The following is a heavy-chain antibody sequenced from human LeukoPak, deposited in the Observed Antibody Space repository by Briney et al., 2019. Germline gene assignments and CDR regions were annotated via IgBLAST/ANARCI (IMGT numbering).Heavy chain of an antibody. CDR2: IYTSGST. Sequence: SETLSLTCTVSGGSISSGGYYWSWIRQPAGKGLVWIGRIYTSGSTNYNPSLKSRVTISVDTSKNQFSLKLSSVTAADTAVYYCARAMVVVIRGDNWFDPWGQGTLVTVSS. D-gene: IGHD3-22*01. J-gene: IGHJ5*02. V-gene: IGHV4-61*02. CDR3: ARAMVVVIRGDNWFDP. CDR1: GGSISSGGYY.